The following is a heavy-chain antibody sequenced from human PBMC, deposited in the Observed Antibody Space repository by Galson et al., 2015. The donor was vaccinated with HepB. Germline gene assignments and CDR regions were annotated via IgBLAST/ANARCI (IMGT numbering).Heavy chain of an antibody. Sequence: QVQLQESGPGLVKPSETLSLTCTVSGGSVSSGSSYWSWIRQPPGKGLECIGYIYYSGSTNYNPSLKSRVTISVDTSKNQFSLKLSSATAADTAVYYCASIAAAGHWYFDLWGRGTLVTVSS. J-gene: IGHJ2*01. D-gene: IGHD6-13*01. CDR2: IYYSGST. V-gene: IGHV4-61*01. CDR1: GGSVSSGSSY. CDR3: ASIAAAGHWYFDL.